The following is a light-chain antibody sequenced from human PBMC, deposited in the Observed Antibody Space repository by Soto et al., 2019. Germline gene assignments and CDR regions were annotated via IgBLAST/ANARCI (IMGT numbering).Light chain of an antibody. CDR1: SSDVGGYNY. CDR3: SSYGGNNNVV. CDR2: EVT. J-gene: IGLJ2*01. Sequence: QSALTQPPSASGSPGQSVTISCTGTSSDVGGYNYVSWYQQHPGKAPKLMIYEVTKRPSGVPDRFSGSKSGNTASLTVSGLQVEDEADYYCSSYGGNNNVVFGGGTQLTVL. V-gene: IGLV2-8*01.